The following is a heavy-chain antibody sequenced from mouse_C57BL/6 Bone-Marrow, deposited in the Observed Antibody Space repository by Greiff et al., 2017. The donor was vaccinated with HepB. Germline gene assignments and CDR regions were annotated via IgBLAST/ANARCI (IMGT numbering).Heavy chain of an antibody. CDR2: IYPGSGST. CDR3: AREDYPGSSYYFDY. V-gene: IGHV1-55*01. Sequence: VQLQQPGAELVKPGASVKMSCKASGYTFTSYWITWVKQRPGQGLEWIGDIYPGSGSTNYNEKFKSKATLTVDTSSSTAYMPLSSLTSEDSAVYYCAREDYPGSSYYFDYLGQGTTLTVSS. J-gene: IGHJ2*01. D-gene: IGHD1-1*01. CDR1: GYTFTSYW.